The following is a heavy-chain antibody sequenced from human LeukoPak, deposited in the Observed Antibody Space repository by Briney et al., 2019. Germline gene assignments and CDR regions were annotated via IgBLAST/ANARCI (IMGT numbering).Heavy chain of an antibody. V-gene: IGHV3-20*04. Sequence: PGGSLRLSCAASGFTFYDYGMSWVRHAPGKGLEWVSGINWNGGSTGYADSVKGRFTISRDNAKNSLYLQMNSLRAEDTALYYCARDPTPTAGSEELGDYWGQGTLVTVSS. CDR3: ARDPTPTAGSEELGDY. D-gene: IGHD6-19*01. J-gene: IGHJ4*02. CDR1: GFTFYDYG. CDR2: INWNGGST.